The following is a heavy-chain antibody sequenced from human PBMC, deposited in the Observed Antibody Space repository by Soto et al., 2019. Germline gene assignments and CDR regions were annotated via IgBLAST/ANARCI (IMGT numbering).Heavy chain of an antibody. V-gene: IGHV5-10-1*01. CDR2: IDPTDSYT. CDR3: AREGGTSAPEGMIDY. CDR1: GYSFTSYW. J-gene: IGHJ4*02. Sequence: GESLKISCKGSGYSFTSYWITWVRQMPGKGLEWMGRIDPTDSYTIYSPSFQGHVFVSTDKSVHTAYLQWSSLTASDAAIYFCAREGGTSAPEGMIDYWGQGTLVTVSS. D-gene: IGHD6-25*01.